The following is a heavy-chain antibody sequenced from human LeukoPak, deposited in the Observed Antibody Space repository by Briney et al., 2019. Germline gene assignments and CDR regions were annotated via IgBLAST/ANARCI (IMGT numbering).Heavy chain of an antibody. V-gene: IGHV3-49*04. Sequence: GGSLRLSCTASGFTFGDYAMSWVRQAPGKGREGVGFIRSKAYGGTTEYAASVKGRFTISRDDSKSIAYLQMNSLKTEDTAVYYCTRVGRKGTVTTWGYWGQGTLVTVSS. D-gene: IGHD4-17*01. CDR3: TRVGRKGTVTTWGY. J-gene: IGHJ4*02. CDR1: GFTFGDYA. CDR2: IRSKAYGGTT.